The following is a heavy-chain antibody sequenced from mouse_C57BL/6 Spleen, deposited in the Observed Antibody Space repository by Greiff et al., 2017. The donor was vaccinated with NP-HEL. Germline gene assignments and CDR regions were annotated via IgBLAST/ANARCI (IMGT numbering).Heavy chain of an antibody. Sequence: DVMLVESGGDLVKPGGSLKLSCAASGFTFSSYGMSWVRQTPDKRLEWVATISSGGSYTYYPDSVKGRFTISRDNAKNTLYLQMSSLKSEDTAMYYCARHRDYDDYWGQGTTLTVSS. D-gene: IGHD2-4*01. CDR1: GFTFSSYG. V-gene: IGHV5-6*02. J-gene: IGHJ2*01. CDR3: ARHRDYDDY. CDR2: ISSGGSYT.